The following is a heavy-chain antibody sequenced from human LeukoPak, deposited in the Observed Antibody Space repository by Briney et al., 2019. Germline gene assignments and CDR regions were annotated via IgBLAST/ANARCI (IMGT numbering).Heavy chain of an antibody. CDR1: GYTFTIYG. CDR2: ISTSTGKP. D-gene: IGHD3-22*01. J-gene: IGHJ4*02. Sequence: GASVNVSCKASGYTFTIYGISWVRQAPGQGLEWMGWISTSTGKPNFSQKFQGRVTMTTDTSTSTAYMEVRSLRSDDTAVYYCARGYHYDSSGYPFDYWGQGTLVTVSS. CDR3: ARGYHYDSSGYPFDY. V-gene: IGHV1-18*01.